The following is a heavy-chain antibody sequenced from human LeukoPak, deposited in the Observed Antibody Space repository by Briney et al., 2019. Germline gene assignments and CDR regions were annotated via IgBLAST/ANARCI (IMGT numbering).Heavy chain of an antibody. V-gene: IGHV1-2*02. CDR2: INPNSGGT. J-gene: IGHJ4*02. D-gene: IGHD5-24*01. CDR3: ARPMATTRIGDFDY. Sequence: ASVKVSYKASGYTFTGYYMHWVRQAPGQGLEWMVWINPNSGGTNYAQKFQGRVTMTRDTSISTAYMELSRLRSDDTAVYYCARPMATTRIGDFDYWGQGTLVTVSS. CDR1: GYTFTGYY.